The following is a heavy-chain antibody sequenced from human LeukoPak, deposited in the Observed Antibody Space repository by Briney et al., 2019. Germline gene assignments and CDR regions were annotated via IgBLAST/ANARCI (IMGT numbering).Heavy chain of an antibody. CDR1: GYTFTGYY. Sequence: ASVKVSCKASGYTFTGYYMHWVRQAPGQGLEWMGRIIPILGIANYAQKFQGRVTITADKSTSTAYMELSSLRSEDTAVYYCARVGFSDYWGQGTLVTVSS. CDR2: IIPILGIA. V-gene: IGHV1-69*04. D-gene: IGHD6-25*01. CDR3: ARVGFSDY. J-gene: IGHJ4*02.